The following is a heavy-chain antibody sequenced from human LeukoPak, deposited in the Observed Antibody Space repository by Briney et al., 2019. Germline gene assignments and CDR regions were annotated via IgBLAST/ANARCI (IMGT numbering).Heavy chain of an antibody. CDR3: ARLWGDSYNLDY. Sequence: YYMSWIRQPPGKGLEWIGSIYYRGSTYYNPSLKSRITISVDTSKNQFSLRLSSVTAADTAVYHCARLWGDSYNLDYWGQGTLVTVSS. CDR1: YY. V-gene: IGHV4-39*01. J-gene: IGHJ4*02. D-gene: IGHD5-24*01. CDR2: IYYRGST.